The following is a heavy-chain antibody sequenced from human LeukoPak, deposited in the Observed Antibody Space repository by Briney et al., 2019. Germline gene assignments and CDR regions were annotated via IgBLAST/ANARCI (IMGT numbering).Heavy chain of an antibody. CDR3: ARVSDDWLKDFDY. CDR2: ISSSGSTI. D-gene: IGHD3-9*01. Sequence: GGSLRLSCAASGFTFSSSEMNWVRQAPGKGLEWVSYISSSGSTIYYADSVKGRFTISRDNSKNTLYLQMNSLRAEDTAVYYCARVSDDWLKDFDYWGQEPWSPSPQ. J-gene: IGHJ4*01. V-gene: IGHV3-48*03. CDR1: GFTFSSSE.